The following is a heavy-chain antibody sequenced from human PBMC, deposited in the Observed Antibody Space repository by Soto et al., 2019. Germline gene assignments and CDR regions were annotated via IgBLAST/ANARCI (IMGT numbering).Heavy chain of an antibody. CDR2: ISHDGRNE. CDR1: GLVFSTYD. D-gene: IGHD3-3*01. CDR3: ARDGLPDDFRSGGYWFDP. Sequence: VQLLESGGGLVQTGGSLRLSCATSGLVFSTYDMSWVRQAPGKGPEWVALISHDGRNEKYADSVKGRFTISRDNSKNTLYMQMDSLRLEDTGVYYCARDGLPDDFRSGGYWFDPWGQGTQVTVSS. J-gene: IGHJ5*02. V-gene: IGHV3-30-3*01.